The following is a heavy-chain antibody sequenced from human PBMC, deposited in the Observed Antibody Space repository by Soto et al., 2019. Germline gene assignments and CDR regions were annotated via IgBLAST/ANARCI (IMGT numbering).Heavy chain of an antibody. J-gene: IGHJ4*02. CDR1: GGSISSSSYY. V-gene: IGHV4-39*01. CDR3: ARRGSSSWYGY. D-gene: IGHD6-13*01. CDR2: IYYSGST. Sequence: QLQLQESGPGLVKPSETLSLTCTVSGGSISSSSYYWGWIRQPPGKGLEWIGSIYYSGSTYYNPSLKSRVTISVDTSKNQFSLKLSSVTAPDTAVYYCARRGSSSWYGYWGQGTLVTVSS.